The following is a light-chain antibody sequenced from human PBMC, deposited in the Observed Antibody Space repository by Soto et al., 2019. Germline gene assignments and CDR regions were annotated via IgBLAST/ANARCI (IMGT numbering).Light chain of an antibody. CDR2: GAS. CDR1: QSVSSSY. Sequence: EIVLTQSPGTLSLSPGERATLSCRASQSVSSSYLAWYKQKPGQAPRLLIYGASSRATGIPDRFSGSVAGTGFVLTISRREPEDFAVYYWQQYGSPPPWTFGKGTKVEIK. V-gene: IGKV3-20*01. J-gene: IGKJ1*01. CDR3: QQYGSPPPWT.